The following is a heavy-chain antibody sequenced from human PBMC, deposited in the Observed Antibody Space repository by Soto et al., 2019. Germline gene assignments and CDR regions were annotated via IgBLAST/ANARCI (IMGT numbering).Heavy chain of an antibody. CDR3: ARAYPPTKQTGRLYYYYYYGMDV. CDR2: IIPIFGTA. Sequence: GASVKVSCKASGGTFSSYAISWVRQAPGQGLEWMGGIIPIFGTANYAQKFQGRVTITADESTSTAYMELSSLRYEDTAVYYCARAYPPTKQTGRLYYYYYYGMDVWGQGTKVTVYS. J-gene: IGHJ6*02. D-gene: IGHD1-1*01. V-gene: IGHV1-69*13. CDR1: GGTFSSYA.